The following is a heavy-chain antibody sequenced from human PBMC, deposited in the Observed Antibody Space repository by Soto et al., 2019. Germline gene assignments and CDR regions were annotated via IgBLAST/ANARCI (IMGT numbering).Heavy chain of an antibody. D-gene: IGHD6-13*01. CDR2: ISYDGSNK. V-gene: IGHV3-30*03. CDR1: GFTFSSYG. Sequence: GGSLRLSCAASGFTFSSYGMHWVRQAPGKGLEWVAVISYDGSNKYYADSVKGRFTISRDNSKNTLYLQMNSLRAEDTAVYYCATAIGIAFDYWGQGTLVTVSS. CDR3: ATAIGIAFDY. J-gene: IGHJ4*02.